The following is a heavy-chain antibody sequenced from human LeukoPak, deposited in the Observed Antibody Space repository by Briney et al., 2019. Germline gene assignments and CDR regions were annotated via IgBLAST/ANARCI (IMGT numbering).Heavy chain of an antibody. CDR1: GFTFSSYS. Sequence: GGSLRLSCAASGFTFSSYSMNWVRQAPGKGLEWVSSISSSSSYIYYADSVKGRFTISRDNAKNSLYLQMNSLRAEDTAVYYCARAPEGRYCSSTSCYTTGAFDIWGQGTMVTVSS. D-gene: IGHD2-2*02. J-gene: IGHJ3*02. CDR3: ARAPEGRYCSSTSCYTTGAFDI. CDR2: ISSSSSYI. V-gene: IGHV3-21*01.